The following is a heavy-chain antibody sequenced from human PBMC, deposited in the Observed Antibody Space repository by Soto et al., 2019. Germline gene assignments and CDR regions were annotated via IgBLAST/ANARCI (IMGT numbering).Heavy chain of an antibody. CDR2: IYHSGST. Sequence: PSETLSLTCAVSGGSISSGGYSWSWIRHPPGKGLEWIGYIYHSGSTYYNPSLKSRVTISVDRSKNQFSLKLSSVTAADTAVYYCARIDYYDSSGYRDNWFDPWGQGTLVTVSS. J-gene: IGHJ5*02. V-gene: IGHV4-30-2*01. CDR1: GGSISSGGYS. CDR3: ARIDYYDSSGYRDNWFDP. D-gene: IGHD3-22*01.